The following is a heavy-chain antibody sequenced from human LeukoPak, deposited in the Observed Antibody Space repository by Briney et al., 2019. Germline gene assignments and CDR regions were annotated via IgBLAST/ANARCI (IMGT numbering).Heavy chain of an antibody. J-gene: IGHJ6*02. CDR3: ARDHRGCSSTSCYARGYYYYGMDV. CDR2: IYYSGST. CDR1: GGSISSYY. D-gene: IGHD2-2*01. Sequence: SETLSLTCTVSGGSISSYYWSWIRQPPGEGLEWIGYIYYSGSTNYNPSLKSRVTISVDTSKNQFSLKLSSVTAADTAVYYCARDHRGCSSTSCYARGYYYYGMDVWGQGTTVTVSS. V-gene: IGHV4-59*01.